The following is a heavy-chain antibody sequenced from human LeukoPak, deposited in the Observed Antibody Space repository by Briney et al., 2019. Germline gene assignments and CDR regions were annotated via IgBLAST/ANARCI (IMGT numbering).Heavy chain of an antibody. J-gene: IGHJ4*02. D-gene: IGHD6-13*01. CDR2: ISYSGRI. CDR1: GGSISSYY. Sequence: SETLSLTCTVSGGSISSYYWSWIRQPPGKGLEWIGYISYSGRINYNPSLKSRVTMSVDTSKNQFSLRLSSVTAADTAVYYCARAAATGTPLSFDYWGQGTLVTVSS. V-gene: IGHV4-59*01. CDR3: ARAAATGTPLSFDY.